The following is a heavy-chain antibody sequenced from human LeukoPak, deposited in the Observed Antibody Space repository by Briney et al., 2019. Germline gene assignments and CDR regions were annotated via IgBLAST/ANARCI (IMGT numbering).Heavy chain of an antibody. Sequence: ASVKVSCKASGYTFTSYAMHWVRQAPGQRLEWMGWINAGNGNTKYSQKFQGRVTITRDTSASTAYMELSSLRSEDTAVYYCARDSAIGQRSSGWPFYYYYGMDVWGQGTTVTVSS. CDR1: GYTFTSYA. V-gene: IGHV1-3*01. J-gene: IGHJ6*02. CDR3: ARDSAIGQRSSGWPFYYYYGMDV. CDR2: INAGNGNT. D-gene: IGHD6-19*01.